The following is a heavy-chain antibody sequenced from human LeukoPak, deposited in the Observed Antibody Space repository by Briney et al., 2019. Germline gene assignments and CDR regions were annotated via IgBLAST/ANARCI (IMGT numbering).Heavy chain of an antibody. Sequence: SGTLSLTCAVSGGSISSSNWWSWVRQPPGKGLGWVGEIYHSGSTNYNPSLKSRVTISVDTSKNQFPLKLSSVTAADTAVYYCARRDSSSSLIDYWGQGTLVTVSS. V-gene: IGHV4-4*02. J-gene: IGHJ4*02. CDR3: ARRDSSSSLIDY. D-gene: IGHD6-13*01. CDR2: IYHSGST. CDR1: GGSISSSNW.